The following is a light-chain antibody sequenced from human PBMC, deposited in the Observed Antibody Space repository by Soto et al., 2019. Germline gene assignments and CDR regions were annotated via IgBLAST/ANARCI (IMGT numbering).Light chain of an antibody. CDR3: QQYNNWPPVT. CDR1: QSVSSN. J-gene: IGKJ1*01. Sequence: EIVMTQSRATLSVSPVERATLSCRASQSVSSNLAWYQQKPGQAPRLLIYGASTRATGIPARFSGSGSGTEFTLTISSLQSEDFAVYYCQQYNNWPPVTFGQGTKVEIK. V-gene: IGKV3-15*01. CDR2: GAS.